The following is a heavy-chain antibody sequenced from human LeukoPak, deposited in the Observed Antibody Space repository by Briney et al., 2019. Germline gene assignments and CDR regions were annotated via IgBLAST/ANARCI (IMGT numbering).Heavy chain of an antibody. CDR2: IRYDGSNK. V-gene: IGHV3-30*02. CDR1: GFAFSTYG. Sequence: GGSLRLSCAASGFAFSTYGMHWVRQAPGKGLEWVAFIRYDGSNKYYADSVKGRFTISRDNSKSTLYLQMNSLRAEDTAVYYCANRPTVAVAGMGKAFDIWGQGTMVTVSS. CDR3: ANRPTVAVAGMGKAFDI. D-gene: IGHD6-19*01. J-gene: IGHJ3*02.